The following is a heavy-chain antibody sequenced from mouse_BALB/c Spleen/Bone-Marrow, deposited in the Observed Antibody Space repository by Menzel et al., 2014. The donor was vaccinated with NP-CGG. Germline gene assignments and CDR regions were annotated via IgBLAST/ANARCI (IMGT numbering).Heavy chain of an antibody. CDR2: ILPSIGRT. Sequence: SGSELRSPGSSVKLSCKDFDSEVFPITYMSWVRQKPGHGFEWIGDILPSIGRTIYGQNFADKATLDADTVSNTAYLELNGLTSEDSAIYYCARLYGNTFDYWGQDTTLTVSS. V-gene: IGHV15-2*02. D-gene: IGHD1-1*01. CDR3: ARLYGNTFDY. J-gene: IGHJ2*01. CDR1: DSEVFPITY.